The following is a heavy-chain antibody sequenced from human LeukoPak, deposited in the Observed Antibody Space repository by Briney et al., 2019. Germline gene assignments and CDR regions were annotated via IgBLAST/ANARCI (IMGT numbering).Heavy chain of an antibody. V-gene: IGHV1-69*05. CDR2: IIPIFGAA. CDR3: ARWHSNWFDP. J-gene: IGHJ5*02. Sequence: SVKVSCKASGGTFSSYAISWVRQAPGQGLEWMGGIIPIFGAANYAQKFQGRVTITTDESTSTAYMELSSLRSEDTAAYYCARWHSNWFDPWGQGTLVTVSS. CDR1: GGTFSSYA.